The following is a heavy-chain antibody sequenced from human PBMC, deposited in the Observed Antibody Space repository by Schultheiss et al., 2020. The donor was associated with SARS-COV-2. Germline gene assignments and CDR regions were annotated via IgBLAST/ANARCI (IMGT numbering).Heavy chain of an antibody. CDR3: ARDPAIFGVVILSQGYFQH. CDR1: GFTFDDYA. CDR2: ISWNSGSI. J-gene: IGHJ1*01. Sequence: GGSLRLSCAASGFTFDDYAMHWVRQAPGKGLEWVSGISWNSGSIGYADSVKGRFTISRDNAKNSLYLQMNSLRAEDTAVYYCARDPAIFGVVILSQGYFQHWGQGTLVTVSS. D-gene: IGHD3-3*01. V-gene: IGHV3-9*01.